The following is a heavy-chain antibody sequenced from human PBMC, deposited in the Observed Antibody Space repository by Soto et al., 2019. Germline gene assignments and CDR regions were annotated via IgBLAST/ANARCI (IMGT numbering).Heavy chain of an antibody. CDR1: GGSISSYY. D-gene: IGHD6-13*01. CDR3: ARGGRSSWYGYYFDY. J-gene: IGHJ4*02. V-gene: IGHV4-59*01. Sequence: QVQLQESGPGLVKPSETLSLTCTVSGGSISSYYWSWIRQPPGKGLEWIGYIYYSGSTNYNPSLKSRVPISVDTSKTQFSRKLSSVTAADTAVYYCARGGRSSWYGYYFDYWGQGTLVTVSS. CDR2: IYYSGST.